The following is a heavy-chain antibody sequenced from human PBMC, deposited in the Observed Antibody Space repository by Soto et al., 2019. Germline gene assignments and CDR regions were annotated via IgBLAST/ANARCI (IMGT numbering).Heavy chain of an antibody. V-gene: IGHV3-30*18. CDR1: GFTFSSYG. CDR2: ISYDGSNK. CDR3: AKEDSSSWHYYYGMDV. D-gene: IGHD6-13*01. Sequence: QVQLVESGGGVVQPGRSLRLSCAASGFTFSSYGMNWVRQAPGKGLEWVAVISYDGSNKYYADSVKGRFTISRDSYKNMLYLQMHSLRAEDTAVYYCAKEDSSSWHYYYGMDVWGQGTTVTVSS. J-gene: IGHJ6*02.